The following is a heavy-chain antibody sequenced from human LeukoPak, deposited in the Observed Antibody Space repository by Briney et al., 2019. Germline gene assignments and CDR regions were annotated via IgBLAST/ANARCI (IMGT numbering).Heavy chain of an antibody. CDR1: GGSISSYY. D-gene: IGHD2-21*01. Sequence: PSETLSLTCTVSGGSISSYYWSWIRQPPGKGLEWIGYIYYSGSTNYNPSLKSRVTISVDTSKNQFSLKLSSVTAADTAVYYCAGGVVVIYYMDVWGKGTTVTVSS. CDR3: AGGVVVIYYMDV. CDR2: IYYSGST. V-gene: IGHV4-59*08. J-gene: IGHJ6*03.